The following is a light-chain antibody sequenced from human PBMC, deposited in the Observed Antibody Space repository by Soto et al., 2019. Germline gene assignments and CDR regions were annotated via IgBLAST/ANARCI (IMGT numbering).Light chain of an antibody. Sequence: ETVLTQSPATLSLSPGERATLSCRASQSVSRHFAWYQQKPGQAPRLLIYDASNRATGIPARFSGSGSGTDFTLTISSLEPEDFAVYYCQQRSNWPLTFGGGTKVDIK. CDR2: DAS. CDR1: QSVSRH. V-gene: IGKV3-11*01. CDR3: QQRSNWPLT. J-gene: IGKJ4*01.